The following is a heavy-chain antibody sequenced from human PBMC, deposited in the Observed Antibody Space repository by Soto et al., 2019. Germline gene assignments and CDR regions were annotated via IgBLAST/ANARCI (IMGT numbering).Heavy chain of an antibody. CDR2: IWFDGTKK. CDR1: VFSFNTYG. J-gene: IGHJ4*02. CDR3: ARASIDFYGSVPEY. Sequence: QVQLVESGGGVVQPGRSLRLSCATSVFSFNTYGMHWVRQAPGKGLQWVALIWFDGTKKYYGDSVNGRFTISKDRSKNTLYLQMNSLRAEDTAIYYCARASIDFYGSVPEYWGQGTPVTVSS. D-gene: IGHD3-10*01. V-gene: IGHV3-33*01.